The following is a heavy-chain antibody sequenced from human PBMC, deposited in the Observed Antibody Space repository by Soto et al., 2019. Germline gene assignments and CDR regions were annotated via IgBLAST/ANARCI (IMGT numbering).Heavy chain of an antibody. CDR2: IWYDGSNK. J-gene: IGHJ4*02. CDR3: ARDPAWYSSGWYGEGNDY. D-gene: IGHD6-19*01. CDR1: GFTFSSYG. V-gene: IGHV3-33*01. Sequence: GGSLRLSCAASGFTFSSYGMHWVRQAPGKGLEWVAVIWYDGSNKYYADSVKGRFTISRDNSKNTLYLQMNSLRAEDTAVYYGARDPAWYSSGWYGEGNDYWGQGTLVTVSS.